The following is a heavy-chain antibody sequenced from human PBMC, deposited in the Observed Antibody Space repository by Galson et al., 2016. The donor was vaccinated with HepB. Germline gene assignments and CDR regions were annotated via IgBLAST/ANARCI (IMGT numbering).Heavy chain of an antibody. J-gene: IGHJ6*02. D-gene: IGHD2-21*01. CDR3: ARGAGGEGANYYYYGMDV. CDR2: TYYRSKWHN. CDR1: GDSVSSNSAA. V-gene: IGHV6-1*01. Sequence: CAISGDSVSSNSAAWNWIRQSPSRGLEWLGRTYYRSKWHNDYAVSVKSRITINPDTSKNHFSLQLNSVTPEDTAVYFCARGAGGEGANYYYYGMDVWGQGTTVTVSS.